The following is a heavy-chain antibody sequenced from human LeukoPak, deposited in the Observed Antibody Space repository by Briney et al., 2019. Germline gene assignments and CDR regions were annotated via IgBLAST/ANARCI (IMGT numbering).Heavy chain of an antibody. CDR3: ARDRAYYYDSSGENWFDP. CDR1: GYTFTSYY. D-gene: IGHD3-22*01. CDR2: INPSGGST. J-gene: IGHJ5*02. V-gene: IGHV1-46*01. Sequence: ASVKVSCKASGYTFTSYYIHWVRQAPGQGLEWMGIINPSGGSTSYAQKFQGRVTMTRDMSTSTVYMELSSLRSGDTAVYYCARDRAYYYDSSGENWFDPWGQGTLVTVSS.